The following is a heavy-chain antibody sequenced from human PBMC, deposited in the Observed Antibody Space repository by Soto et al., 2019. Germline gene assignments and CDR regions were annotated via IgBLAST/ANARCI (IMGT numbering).Heavy chain of an antibody. J-gene: IGHJ4*02. CDR2: IYWNDDK. D-gene: IGHD3-3*01. CDR3: AHRRTHPGGSDFWSGYYTGIDLHFDY. CDR1: GFSLSTSGVG. V-gene: IGHV2-5*01. Sequence: SGPTLVNPTQTLTLTCTFSGFSLSTSGVGVGWIRQPPGKALEWLALIYWNDDKRYSPSLKSRLTITKDTSKNQVALTMTNMDPVDTATYYCAHRRTHPGGSDFWSGYYTGIDLHFDYWGQGTLVTVSS.